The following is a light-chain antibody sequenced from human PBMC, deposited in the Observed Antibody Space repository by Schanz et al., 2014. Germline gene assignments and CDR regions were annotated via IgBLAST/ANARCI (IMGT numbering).Light chain of an antibody. CDR3: LLQYSGGSRV. V-gene: IGLV7-46*01. CDR2: DAT. Sequence: QAVVTQEPSLTVSPGGTVTLTCGSSTGAVTSGHYVYWYQQKPGQAPRTLIFDATDKYSWTPARFSGALLGGKAALTLSSAQPEDEAEYFCLLQYSGGSRVFGGGTKVTVL. J-gene: IGLJ3*02. CDR1: TGAVTSGHY.